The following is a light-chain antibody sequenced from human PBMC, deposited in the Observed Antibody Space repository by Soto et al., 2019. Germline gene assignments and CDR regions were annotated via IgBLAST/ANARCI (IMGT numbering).Light chain of an antibody. J-gene: IGKJ4*01. Sequence: DIQMTQSPSTLSASVGDRVTITCRASQSISFWLAWYQQKPGKAPKLLIYEAYSLESGVPSRFSGSGSGTEFTLTISSLQPDDFGTYYCQQYSRDFGGGTRVEIK. CDR3: QQYSRD. V-gene: IGKV1-5*01. CDR1: QSISFW. CDR2: EAY.